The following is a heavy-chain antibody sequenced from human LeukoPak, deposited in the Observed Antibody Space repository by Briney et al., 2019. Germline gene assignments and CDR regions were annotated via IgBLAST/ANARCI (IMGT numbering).Heavy chain of an antibody. Sequence: SQTLSLTCSVSRRSISSGGYAWSWIRRPRGKGLEWIWYMYHSVSTYYHRSRQSRGTISLDKSKNQFSLKLSSVTAADTAVHSCVGAATARDYWGQGTLVTVSS. CDR3: VGAATARDY. V-gene: IGHV4-30-2*01. CDR1: RRSISSGGYA. CDR2: MYHSVST. J-gene: IGHJ4*02. D-gene: IGHD6-6*01.